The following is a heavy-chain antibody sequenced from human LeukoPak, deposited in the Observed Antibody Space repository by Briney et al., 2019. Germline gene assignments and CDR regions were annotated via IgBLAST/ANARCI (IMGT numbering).Heavy chain of an antibody. D-gene: IGHD5-18*01. CDR1: GFTFSSYD. Sequence: GGSLRLSCAASGFTFSSYDMHWVRQATGKGLEWVSAIGTAGDTYYPGSVKGRFTISRENAKNSLYLQMNSLRAGDTAVYYCARGRYSYGPFDYWGQGTLVTVSS. J-gene: IGHJ4*02. V-gene: IGHV3-13*01. CDR2: IGTAGDT. CDR3: ARGRYSYGPFDY.